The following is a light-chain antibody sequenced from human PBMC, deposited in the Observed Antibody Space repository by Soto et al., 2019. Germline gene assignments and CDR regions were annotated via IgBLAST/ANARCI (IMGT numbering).Light chain of an antibody. CDR2: DTS. CDR1: QSFGYY. CDR3: QQRGNWPLT. J-gene: IGKJ4*01. Sequence: EIVLTQSPATLSLSPGERATLSCRASQSFGYYLAWYQQKPGQAPRLLIYDTSNRATAIPARFSGSGSGTDFTLTISSLEPEDVAVYYCQQRGNWPLTFGGGTKVEIK. V-gene: IGKV3-11*01.